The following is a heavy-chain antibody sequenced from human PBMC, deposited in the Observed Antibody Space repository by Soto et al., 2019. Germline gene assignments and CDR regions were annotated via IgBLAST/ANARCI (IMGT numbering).Heavy chain of an antibody. CDR2: ISGSCEST. CDR1: RFTCTNYS. V-gene: IGHV3-23*01. Sequence: RPSXRLSWSSSRFTCTNYSLMLFRHAQGKGLEFDSAISGSCESTYYSDSVSGRFTAYRDISKNILYLQMNSLRAEDTAVYYCVKVKADFGRVIVYFESWGPRTLVKVYS. J-gene: IGHJ4*02. CDR3: VKVKADFGRVIVYFES. D-gene: IGHD3-16*01.